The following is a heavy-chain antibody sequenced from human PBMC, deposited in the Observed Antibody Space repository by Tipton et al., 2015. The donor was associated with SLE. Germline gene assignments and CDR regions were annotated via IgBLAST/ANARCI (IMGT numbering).Heavy chain of an antibody. J-gene: IGHJ6*02. CDR3: ARGAPTVTTGYYYYYGMDV. V-gene: IGHV4-39*01. CDR2: IYYSGST. D-gene: IGHD4-17*01. Sequence: TLSLTCTVSGGSISSSSYYWGWIRQPPGKGLEWIGSIYYSGSTYYNPSLKSRVTISVDTSKNQFSLKLSSVTAADTAVYYCARGAPTVTTGYYYYYGMDVWGQGTTVTVSS. CDR1: GGSISSSSYY.